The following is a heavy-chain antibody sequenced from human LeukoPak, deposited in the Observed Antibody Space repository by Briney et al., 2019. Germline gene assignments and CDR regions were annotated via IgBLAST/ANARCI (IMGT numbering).Heavy chain of an antibody. D-gene: IGHD6-25*01. Sequence: PGGSLRLSCVASGFSFNNYRMTWVRQAPGKGLEWVANIKQDGSEKQYVDSVKGRFAISRDNAKESLYLQINTLRAEDTAVYYCVRGPHIAATSYWGQGTLVTVSS. J-gene: IGHJ4*02. CDR3: VRGPHIAATSY. V-gene: IGHV3-7*03. CDR1: GFSFNNYR. CDR2: IKQDGSEK.